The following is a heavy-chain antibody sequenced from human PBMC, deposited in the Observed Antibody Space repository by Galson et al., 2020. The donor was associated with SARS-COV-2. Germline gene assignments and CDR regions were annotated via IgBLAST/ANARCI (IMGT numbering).Heavy chain of an antibody. J-gene: IGHJ6*02. CDR3: ARVGGLYSSSTSYYYYYGMDV. D-gene: IGHD6-6*01. Sequence: SETLSLTCAVYGGSFSGYYWRWIRQPPGKGLEWTGEINHSGSTNYTPSLKSRVTISVDTSKNQFSLKLSSVTAADTAVYYCARVGGLYSSSTSYYYYYGMDVWGQGTTVTVSS. CDR1: GGSFSGYY. CDR2: INHSGST. V-gene: IGHV4-34*01.